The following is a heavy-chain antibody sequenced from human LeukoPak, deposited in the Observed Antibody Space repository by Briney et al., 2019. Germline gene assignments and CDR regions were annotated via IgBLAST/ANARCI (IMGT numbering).Heavy chain of an antibody. J-gene: IGHJ4*02. Sequence: ASETLSLTCTVSGGSISSSSYDWGWISQTPGKGLEWIRSTYYSGSTYYNPSLKSRVTISVDTPKNQFSLKLSSVTAADTAVYYCARLDPTNTYSSSISCYKGSGYFDYWGQRTLVTVSS. CDR1: GGSISSSSYD. D-gene: IGHD2-2*02. CDR3: ARLDPTNTYSSSISCYKGSGYFDY. CDR2: TYYSGST. V-gene: IGHV4-39*01.